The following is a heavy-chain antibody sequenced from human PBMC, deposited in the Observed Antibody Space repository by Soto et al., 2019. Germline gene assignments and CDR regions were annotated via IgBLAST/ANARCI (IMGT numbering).Heavy chain of an antibody. V-gene: IGHV1-2*04. CDR2: INPNSGVT. Sequence: QVQLVQSGAEVKKPGASVKVSCKASGYTFTGYYMHWVRQAPGQGLEWMGWINPNSGVTNYAQQFQGWVTMTRDTSISTAYMELSRLRSDDTAVYYCARDRCSGGSCYFDYWGQGPLVTVSS. J-gene: IGHJ4*02. CDR1: GYTFTGYY. D-gene: IGHD2-15*01. CDR3: ARDRCSGGSCYFDY.